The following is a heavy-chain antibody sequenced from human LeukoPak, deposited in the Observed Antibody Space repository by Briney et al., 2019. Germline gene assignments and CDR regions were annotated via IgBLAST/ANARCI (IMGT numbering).Heavy chain of an antibody. J-gene: IGHJ4*02. CDR1: GFTISDAW. D-gene: IGHD2-8*01. V-gene: IGHV3-15*01. CDR2: IKSKIDGGTT. Sequence: GGSLRLSCAASGFTISDAWVTCVRQSPGKGLEWVGRIKSKIDGGTTDYAAPVKGRFTISRDDSIHTLYLQMNSLKTEDTAVYYCTTVTHGVSYYGGYWGQGTLVTVSS. CDR3: TTVTHGVSYYGGY.